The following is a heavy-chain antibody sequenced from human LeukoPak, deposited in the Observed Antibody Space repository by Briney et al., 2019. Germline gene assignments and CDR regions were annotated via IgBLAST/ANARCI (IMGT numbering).Heavy chain of an antibody. CDR3: ARDRPDYSNYEFDY. Sequence: GASVTVSCKASRGTFSSYAISWVRQAPGQGLEWMGRIIPIFGIANYAQKFQGRVTITADKSTSTAYMELSSLRSEDTAVYYCARDRPDYSNYEFDYWGQGTLVTVSS. J-gene: IGHJ4*02. V-gene: IGHV1-69*04. CDR1: RGTFSSYA. CDR2: IIPIFGIA. D-gene: IGHD4-11*01.